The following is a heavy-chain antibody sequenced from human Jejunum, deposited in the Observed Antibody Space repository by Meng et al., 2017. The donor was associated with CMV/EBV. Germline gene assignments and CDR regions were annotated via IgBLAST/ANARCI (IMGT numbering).Heavy chain of an antibody. CDR1: GYSISSGSY. J-gene: IGHJ4*02. CDR3: ARLSVGQFDY. Sequence: SSVSGYSISSGSYWGWIRQPPGKGLEWIGSSYHSGITNYNPSLKSRVTISVDTSKNQFSLKLSSVTAADTAVYYCARLSVGQFDYWGQGSLVTVSS. D-gene: IGHD5/OR15-5a*01. CDR2: SYHSGIT. V-gene: IGHV4-38-2*02.